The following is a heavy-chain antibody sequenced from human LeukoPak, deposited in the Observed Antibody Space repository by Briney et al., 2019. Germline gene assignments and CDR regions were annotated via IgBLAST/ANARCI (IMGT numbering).Heavy chain of an antibody. Sequence: GGSLRLSCAASGFTFSSYAMSWVRQAPGRGLEWVSAISGSGGSTYYADSVKGRFTISRDNSKNTLYLQMNSLRAEDTAVYYCAKASYYYGDYGYWGQGTLVTVSS. V-gene: IGHV3-23*01. J-gene: IGHJ4*02. D-gene: IGHD4-17*01. CDR2: ISGSGGST. CDR1: GFTFSSYA. CDR3: AKASYYYGDYGY.